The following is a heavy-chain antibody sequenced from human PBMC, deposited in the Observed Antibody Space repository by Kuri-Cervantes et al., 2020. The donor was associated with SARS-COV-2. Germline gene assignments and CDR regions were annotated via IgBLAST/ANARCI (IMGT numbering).Heavy chain of an antibody. D-gene: IGHD1-26*01. CDR3: ARELVGATNYYGMDV. Sequence: GGSLRLSCAASGFTFSGYGMHWVRQAPGKGLEWVAVIWYDGSNKYYADSVKGRFTISRDNSKNTLYLQMNSLRAEDTAVYYCARELVGATNYYGMDVWGQGTTVTVSS. CDR1: GFTFSGYG. CDR2: IWYDGSNK. V-gene: IGHV3-33*01. J-gene: IGHJ6*02.